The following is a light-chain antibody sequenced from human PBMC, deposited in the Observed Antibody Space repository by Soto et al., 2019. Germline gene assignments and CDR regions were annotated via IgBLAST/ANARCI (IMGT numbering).Light chain of an antibody. CDR3: PEYTSCLWM. CDR1: QSVSSK. Sequence: EIVMTQSPATLSVSPGEGATLSCRASQSVSSKLAWYQQKPGQAPRLLIYGASTRATGIPARFSGSGSGTEFTLIISSLQSEDSEVYYCPEYTSCLWMSGQGTKVDI. J-gene: IGKJ1*01. CDR2: GAS. V-gene: IGKV3-15*01.